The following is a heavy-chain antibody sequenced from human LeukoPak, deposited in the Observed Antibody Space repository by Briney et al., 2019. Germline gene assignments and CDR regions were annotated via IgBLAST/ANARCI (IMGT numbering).Heavy chain of an antibody. J-gene: IGHJ6*02. CDR1: GFTFSSYA. D-gene: IGHD2-2*01. CDR2: ISGSGGST. CDR3: AKGLVPAARYGMDV. Sequence: PGRSLRLSCAASGFTFSSYAMSWVRQAPGKGLEWVSAISGSGGSTYYADSVKGRFTISRDNSKNTLYLQMNSLRAEDTAVYYCAKGLVPAARYGMDVWGQGTTVTVSS. V-gene: IGHV3-23*01.